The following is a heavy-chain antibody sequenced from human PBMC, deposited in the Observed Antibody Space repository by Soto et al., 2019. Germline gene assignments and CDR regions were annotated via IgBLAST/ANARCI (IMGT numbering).Heavy chain of an antibody. CDR1: GFTFSSYS. CDR3: ARVYSSTQLGYYYYYYGMDV. V-gene: IGHV3-48*01. Sequence: EVQLVESGGGLVQPGGSLRLSCAASGFTFSSYSMNWVRQAPGKGLEWVSYISSSSSTIYYADSVKGRFTISRDNAKNSLYLQMNSLRAEDTAGYYCARVYSSTQLGYYYYYYGMDVWGQGTTVTVSS. D-gene: IGHD6-13*01. CDR2: ISSSSSTI. J-gene: IGHJ6*02.